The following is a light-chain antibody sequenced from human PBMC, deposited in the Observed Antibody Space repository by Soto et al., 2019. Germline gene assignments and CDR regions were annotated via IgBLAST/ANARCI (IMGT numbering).Light chain of an antibody. V-gene: IGLV4-69*01. J-gene: IGLJ2*01. Sequence: QLVLTQSPSASASLGASVKLTCTLSSGHSSYAIAWHQQQPEKGPRYLMKLDSDGSHTKGDAIPDRFSGSSSGAERYLTISSLQSEYEADDYCQTWGTGIHVVFGGGTKLTVL. CDR1: SGHSSYA. CDR2: LDSDGSH. CDR3: QTWGTGIHVV.